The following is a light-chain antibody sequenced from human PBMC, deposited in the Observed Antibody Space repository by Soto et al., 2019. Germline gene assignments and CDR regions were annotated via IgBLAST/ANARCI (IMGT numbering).Light chain of an antibody. Sequence: QSVLTQPASVSGSPGQSITISCIGTSSDVGAYDLVSWYQQHPGTAPRLIIYENIRRPSTIPSRFSGSKSGNTASLTISGLRAEDEANYHCCSYAGSNNPYVFGTGTKVTVL. CDR3: CSYAGSNNPYV. CDR2: ENI. CDR1: SSDVGAYDL. J-gene: IGLJ1*01. V-gene: IGLV2-23*01.